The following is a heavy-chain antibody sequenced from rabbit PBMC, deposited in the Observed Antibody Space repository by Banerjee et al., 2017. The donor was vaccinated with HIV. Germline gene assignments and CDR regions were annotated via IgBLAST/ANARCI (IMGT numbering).Heavy chain of an antibody. Sequence: QEQLEESGGDLVKPGASLTLTCTASGLDFSSSDWICWVRQAPGKGLEWIASIYTGSGSALYVSWAKGRFTISKTSSTTVTLQMTSLTAADTATYFCAREESDGGGHLKLWGPGTLVTVS. D-gene: IGHD2-1*01. V-gene: IGHV1S45*01. CDR1: GLDFSSSDW. CDR2: IYTGSGSA. J-gene: IGHJ6*01. CDR3: AREESDGGGHLKL.